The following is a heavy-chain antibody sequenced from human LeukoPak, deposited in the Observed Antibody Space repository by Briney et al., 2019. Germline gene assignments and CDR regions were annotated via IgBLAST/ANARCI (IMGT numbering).Heavy chain of an antibody. J-gene: IGHJ4*02. CDR2: IRGKAYGGTT. CDR1: GFIFGDYG. V-gene: IGHV3-49*03. Sequence: PGGSLRLSCTASGFIFGDYGMSWFRQAPGKGLEWVGFIRGKAYGGTTEYAASVKGRFTISRDDSKSIAYLQMNSLKTEDTAVYYCSRDSSGYSYYFDYWGQGTLVTVFS. CDR3: SRDSSGYSYYFDY. D-gene: IGHD3-22*01.